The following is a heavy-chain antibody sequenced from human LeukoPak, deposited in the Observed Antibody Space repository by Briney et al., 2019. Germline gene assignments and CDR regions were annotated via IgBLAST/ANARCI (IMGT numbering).Heavy chain of an antibody. CDR2: IYYSGST. D-gene: IGHD3-10*01. J-gene: IGHJ5*02. V-gene: IGHV4-39*07. Sequence: PSETLSLTCTVSGGSISSSSYYWGWIRQPPGKGLEWIGSIYYSGSTYYNPSLKSRVTISVDTSKNQFSLKLSSVTAADTAVYYCARSSKYYYGSGSRGYWFDPWGQGTLVTVSS. CDR3: ARSSKYYYGSGSRGYWFDP. CDR1: GGSISSSSYY.